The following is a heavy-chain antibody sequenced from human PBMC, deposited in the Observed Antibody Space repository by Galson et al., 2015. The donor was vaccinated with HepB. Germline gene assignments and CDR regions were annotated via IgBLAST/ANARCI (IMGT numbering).Heavy chain of an antibody. J-gene: IGHJ6*03. CDR3: AKDGYMGGDYYYYYMDV. CDR2: ISYDGSNK. D-gene: IGHD5-24*01. Sequence: SLRLSCAASGFTFSSYGMHWVRQAPGKGLEWVAVISYDGSNKYYADSVKGRFTISRDNSKNTLYLQMNSLRAEDTAVYYCAKDGYMGGDYYYYYMDVWGKGTTVTVSS. V-gene: IGHV3-30*18. CDR1: GFTFSSYG.